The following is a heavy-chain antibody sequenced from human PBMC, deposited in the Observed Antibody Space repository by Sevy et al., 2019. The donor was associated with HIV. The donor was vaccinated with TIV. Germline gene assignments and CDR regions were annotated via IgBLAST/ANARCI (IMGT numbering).Heavy chain of an antibody. J-gene: IGHJ3*02. CDR1: GFTFSSYA. CDR2: ISGPGGMT. D-gene: IGHD4-17*01. Sequence: GGSLRLSCAASGFTFSSYAMSWVRQAPGKGLEWVSSISGPGGMTYYADSVKGRFTISRDNSKNTLYLQMNSLRADDSAVYYCAKGDEPATDYGDYVPNAFDIWGQGTMVTVSS. CDR3: AKGDEPATDYGDYVPNAFDI. V-gene: IGHV3-23*01.